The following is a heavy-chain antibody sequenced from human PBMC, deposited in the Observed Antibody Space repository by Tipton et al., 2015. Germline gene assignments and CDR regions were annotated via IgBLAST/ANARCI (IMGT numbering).Heavy chain of an antibody. CDR2: ISSRSSTN. CDR1: GFTFSDYD. J-gene: IGHJ6*02. D-gene: IGHD4-17*01. Sequence: SLRLSCTASGFTFSDYDMNWVRQAPGKGLEWISYISSRSSTNNYADSVKGRFTISRDNAKNSLYLQMNSLRAEDTAVYYCAAAHPGGDYVPYYYYGMDVWGQGTTVTVSS. CDR3: AAAHPGGDYVPYYYYGMDV. V-gene: IGHV3-48*04.